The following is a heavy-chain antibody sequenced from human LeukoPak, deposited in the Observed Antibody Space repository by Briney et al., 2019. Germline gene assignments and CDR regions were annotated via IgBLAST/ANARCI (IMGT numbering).Heavy chain of an antibody. CDR3: ARAFTNWNYGNWFDP. D-gene: IGHD1-7*01. CDR1: GGSISSGGYY. Sequence: SETLSLTCTVSGGSISSGGYYWSWIRQPPGKGLEWIGRIYTSGSTNYNPSLKSRVTISVDTSKNQFSLKLGSVTAADTAVYYCARAFTNWNYGNWFDPWGQGTLVTVSS. CDR2: IYTSGST. V-gene: IGHV4-61*02. J-gene: IGHJ5*02.